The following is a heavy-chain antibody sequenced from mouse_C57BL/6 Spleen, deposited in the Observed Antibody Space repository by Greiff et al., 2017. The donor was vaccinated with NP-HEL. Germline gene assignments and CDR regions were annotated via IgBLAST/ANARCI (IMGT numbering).Heavy chain of an antibody. CDR3: ASPTAQATGYAMDY. D-gene: IGHD3-2*02. J-gene: IGHJ4*01. CDR2: INPNNGGT. V-gene: IGHV1-26*01. Sequence: EVQLQQSGPELVKPGASVKISCKASGYTFTDYYMNWVKQSHGKSLEWIGDINPNNGGTSYNQKFKGKATLTVDKSSSTAYMELRSLTSEDSAVYYCASPTAQATGYAMDYWGQGTSVTVSS. CDR1: GYTFTDYY.